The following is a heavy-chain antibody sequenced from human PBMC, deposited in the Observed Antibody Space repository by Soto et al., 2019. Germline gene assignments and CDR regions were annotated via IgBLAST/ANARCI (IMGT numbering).Heavy chain of an antibody. D-gene: IGHD2-2*01. J-gene: IGHJ6*02. CDR2: IYPGDSDT. CDR1: GYSFTSYW. CDR3: ARRPLSCSSTSCYAGYYGMDV. Sequence: PGESLKISCQGSGYSFTSYWIGWVRQMPGKGLEWMGIIYPGDSDTRYSPSFQGQVTISADKSISTAYLQWSSLKASDTAMYYCARRPLSCSSTSCYAGYYGMDVWGQGTTVTVSS. V-gene: IGHV5-51*01.